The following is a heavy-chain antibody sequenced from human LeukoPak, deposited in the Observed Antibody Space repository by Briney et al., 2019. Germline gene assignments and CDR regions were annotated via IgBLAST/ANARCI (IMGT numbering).Heavy chain of an antibody. J-gene: IGHJ4*02. V-gene: IGHV1-69*13. CDR1: GGTFSSYA. CDR2: IIPIFGTA. CDR3: ARVFRSGYEFLGDY. D-gene: IGHD5-12*01. Sequence: ASVKVSCKASGGTFSSYAISWVRQAPGQGLEWMGGIIPIFGTANYAQKFQGRVTFTADESTSTAYMELSSLRSEDTAVYYCARVFRSGYEFLGDYWGQGTLVTVSS.